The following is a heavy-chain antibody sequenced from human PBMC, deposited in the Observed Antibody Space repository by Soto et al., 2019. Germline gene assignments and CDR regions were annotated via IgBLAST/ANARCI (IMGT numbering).Heavy chain of an antibody. CDR3: ATNIAAAGVYCYGMDV. CDR2: FDPEDGET. Sequence: PSVKVSCKVSGYTLTELSMHWVRQAPGKGLEWMGGFDPEDGETIYAQKFQGRVTMTEDTSTDTAYMELSSLRSEDTAVYYCATNIAAAGVYCYGMDVWRQGTTVIVSS. J-gene: IGHJ6*01. D-gene: IGHD6-13*01. V-gene: IGHV1-24*01. CDR1: GYTLTELS.